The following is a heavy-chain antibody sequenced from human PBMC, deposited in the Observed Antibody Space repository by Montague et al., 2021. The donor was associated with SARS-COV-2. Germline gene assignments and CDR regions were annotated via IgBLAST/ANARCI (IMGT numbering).Heavy chain of an antibody. D-gene: IGHD3-10*01. V-gene: IGHV4-59*01. CDR2: MYYDGSP. J-gene: IGHJ4*02. CDR3: ATDYGSGSYFDY. CDR1: GGSISIYY. Sequence: SETLSLTCTLSGGSISIYYWSWIRQPPGKGLEWIGYMYYDGSPKXNPSLRCRVTISVDKSKNQCSLKLSSVTAADTAVYYCATDYGSGSYFDYWGQGSLVTVSS.